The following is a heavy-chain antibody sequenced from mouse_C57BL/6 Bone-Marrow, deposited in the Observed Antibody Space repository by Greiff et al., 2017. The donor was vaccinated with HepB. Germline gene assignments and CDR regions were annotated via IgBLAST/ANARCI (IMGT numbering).Heavy chain of an antibody. CDR1: GYAFSSYW. D-gene: IGHD1-1*01. J-gene: IGHJ4*01. V-gene: IGHV1-80*01. Sequence: QVQLKESGAELVKPGASVKIPCKASGYAFSSYWMNWVKQRPGKGLEWIGQIYPGDGDTNYNGKFKGKATLTADKSSSTAYMQLSSLTSEDSAVYYCARPYYYGSSLPYAMDYWGQGTSVTVSS. CDR3: ARPYYYGSSLPYAMDY. CDR2: IYPGDGDT.